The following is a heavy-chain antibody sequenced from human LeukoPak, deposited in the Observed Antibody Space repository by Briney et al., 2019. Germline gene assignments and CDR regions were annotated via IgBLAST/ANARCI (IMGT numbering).Heavy chain of an antibody. V-gene: IGHV4-59*01. CDR1: GGSISSNY. CDR3: AGTYISGYQPDAFDI. Sequence: SETLSLTCTVSGGSISSNYWSWIRQPPGRGLEWIGYVHYSGTTNYNPSLKSRFTISVDTSKNQFSLKLSSVTAADTAVYYCAGTYISGYQPDAFDIWGQGTMVTVSS. J-gene: IGHJ3*02. D-gene: IGHD3-22*01. CDR2: VHYSGTT.